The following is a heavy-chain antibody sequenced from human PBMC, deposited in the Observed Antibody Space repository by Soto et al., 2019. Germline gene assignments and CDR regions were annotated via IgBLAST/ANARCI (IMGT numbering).Heavy chain of an antibody. CDR2: ISYDGSNK. J-gene: IGHJ4*02. D-gene: IGHD6-19*01. Sequence: QVQLVESGGGVVQPGRSLRLSCAASGFTFSSYAIHWVRQAPGKGLEWVAVISYDGSNKYYADSVKGRFTISRDNSKNTLYLQMNSLRAEDTAVYYCARASGYSSGWYFDYWGQGTLVTVSS. V-gene: IGHV3-30-3*01. CDR3: ARASGYSSGWYFDY. CDR1: GFTFSSYA.